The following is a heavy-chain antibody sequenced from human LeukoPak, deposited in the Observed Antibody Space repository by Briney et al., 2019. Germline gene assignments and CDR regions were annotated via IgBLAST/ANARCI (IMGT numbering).Heavy chain of an antibody. CDR3: AKAAGYSSGWFDP. V-gene: IGHV3-30*02. J-gene: IGHJ5*02. Sequence: GGSLRLSCAASGFTFSSYGMHWVRQAPGKGLEWVAFIRYDGSNKYYADSVKGRFTISRDNSKNTLYLQMNSLRAEDTAVYYCAKAAGYSSGWFDPWGQGTLVTVSS. CDR1: GFTFSSYG. D-gene: IGHD6-19*01. CDR2: IRYDGSNK.